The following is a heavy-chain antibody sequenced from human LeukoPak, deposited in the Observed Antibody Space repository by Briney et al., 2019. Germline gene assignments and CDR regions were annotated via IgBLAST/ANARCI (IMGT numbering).Heavy chain of an antibody. CDR1: GFTFSSYS. V-gene: IGHV4-4*02. D-gene: IGHD3-10*01. Sequence: GSLRLSCAASGFTFSSYSMDWVRQAPGKGLEWIAEIHHSGSTNYNPSLKSRLTISVDTSKNQFSLQLSSVTAADTAVYYCARVGVRGVITSFDYWGQGALVTVSS. CDR2: IHHSGST. CDR3: ARVGVRGVITSFDY. J-gene: IGHJ4*02.